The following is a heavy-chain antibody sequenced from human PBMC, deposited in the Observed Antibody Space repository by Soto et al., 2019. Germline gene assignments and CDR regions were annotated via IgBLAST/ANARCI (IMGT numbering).Heavy chain of an antibody. J-gene: IGHJ6*02. D-gene: IGHD6-19*01. Sequence: QVQLVESGGGVVQPGRSLRLSCAASGFTFSSYGMHWVRHAPGKGLEWVAVISYDGSNKYYADSVKGRFTISRDNSKNTLYLQMNSLRAEDTAVYYCAKVRYSSGFGGMDVWGQGTTVTVSS. CDR1: GFTFSSYG. CDR3: AKVRYSSGFGGMDV. V-gene: IGHV3-30*18. CDR2: ISYDGSNK.